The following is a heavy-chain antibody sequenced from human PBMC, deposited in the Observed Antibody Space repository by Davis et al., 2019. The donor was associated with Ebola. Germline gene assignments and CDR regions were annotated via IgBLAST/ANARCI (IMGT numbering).Heavy chain of an antibody. J-gene: IGHJ4*02. CDR1: GFTFRSSW. CDR2: INNDGSIT. CDR3: ARTPRAVVPAARYFDY. V-gene: IGHV3-74*01. Sequence: HTGGSLRLSCAASGFTFRSSWMHWVRQAPGKGLVCVSRINNDGSITNYADSVKGRFTISRDNSKNTLYLQMNSLRAEDTAVYYCARTPRAVVPAARYFDYWGQGTLVTVSS. D-gene: IGHD2-2*01.